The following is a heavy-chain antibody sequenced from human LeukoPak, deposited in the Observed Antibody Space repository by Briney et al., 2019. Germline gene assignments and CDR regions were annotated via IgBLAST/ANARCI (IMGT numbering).Heavy chain of an antibody. CDR3: ARDLSPLYYYGSGTHRNDAFDI. CDR2: ISSSSSYI. V-gene: IGHV3-21*01. CDR1: GFTFSSYS. Sequence: GGSLRLSCAASGFTFSSYSMNWVRQAPGEGLEWVSSISSSSSYIYYADSVKGRFTISRDNAKNSLYLQMNSLRAEDTAVYYCARDLSPLYYYGSGTHRNDAFDIWGQGTMVTVSS. D-gene: IGHD3-10*01. J-gene: IGHJ3*02.